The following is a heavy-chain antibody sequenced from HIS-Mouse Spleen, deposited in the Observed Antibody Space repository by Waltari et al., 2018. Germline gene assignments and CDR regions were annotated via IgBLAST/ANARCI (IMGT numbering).Heavy chain of an antibody. V-gene: IGHV1-2*02. CDR2: INPNSGGT. J-gene: IGHJ4*02. CDR3: ARGPRIAAAGTRFDY. CDR1: GYTFTGYY. Sequence: QVQLVQSGAEVKKPGASVTVSCKASGYTFTGYYMHWVRQAPGQGLEWMGWINPNSGGTNYAQKFQGRVTMTRDTSISTAYMELSRLRSDDTAVYYCARGPRIAAAGTRFDYWGQGTLVTVSS. D-gene: IGHD6-13*01.